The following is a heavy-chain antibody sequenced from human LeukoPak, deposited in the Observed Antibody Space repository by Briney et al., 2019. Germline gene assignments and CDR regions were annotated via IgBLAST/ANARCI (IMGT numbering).Heavy chain of an antibody. CDR2: IYYSGST. CDR1: GGSISSYY. Sequence: PSETLSLTCTVSGGSISSYYWSWIRQPPGKGLEWIGYIYYSGSTNYNPSLKSRVTISVDTSKNQFSLKLSSVTAADTAVYYCARSSGWYISGGLDYWGQGTLVTVSS. D-gene: IGHD6-19*01. J-gene: IGHJ4*02. CDR3: ARSSGWYISGGLDY. V-gene: IGHV4-59*01.